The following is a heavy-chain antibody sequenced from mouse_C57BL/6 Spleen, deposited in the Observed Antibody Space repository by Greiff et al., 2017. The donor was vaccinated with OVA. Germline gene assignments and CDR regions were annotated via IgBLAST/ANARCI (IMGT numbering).Heavy chain of an antibody. D-gene: IGHD4-1*01. CDR3: ARRLWGFDY. V-gene: IGHV5-4*03. Sequence: EVKLMESGGGLVKPGGSLKLSCAASGFTFSSYAMSWVRQTPEKRLEWVATISDGGSYTYYPDNVKGRFTISRDNAKNNLYLQMSHLKSEDTAMYYCARRLWGFDYWGQGTTLTVSS. CDR2: ISDGGSYT. J-gene: IGHJ2*01. CDR1: GFTFSSYA.